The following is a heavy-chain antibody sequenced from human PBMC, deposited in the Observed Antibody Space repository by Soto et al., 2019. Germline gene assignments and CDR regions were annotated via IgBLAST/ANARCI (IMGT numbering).Heavy chain of an antibody. CDR3: ARARYSSRWGTFDS. Sequence: QVHLEQSGAEVRKPGTSVKVSCKASGGSFSTNEIDWVRQAPGQGLEWMGRIFPNVGTADYAQKFQGRLTIIADASTSTVYMDLSRLTSADTAVYFCARARYSSRWGTFDSWGQGTQVAVSS. CDR2: IFPNVGTA. J-gene: IGHJ1*01. V-gene: IGHV1-69*01. D-gene: IGHD3-22*01. CDR1: GGSFSTNE.